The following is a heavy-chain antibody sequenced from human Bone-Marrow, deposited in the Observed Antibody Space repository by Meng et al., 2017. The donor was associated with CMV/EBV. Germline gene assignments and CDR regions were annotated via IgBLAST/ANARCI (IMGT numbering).Heavy chain of an antibody. CDR2: INPSGGST. D-gene: IGHD3-16*01. J-gene: IGHJ3*02. Sequence: ASVKVSCKASGYTFTSYYMHWVRQAPGQGLEWMGIINPSGGSTSYAQKFQGRVTMTRDTSTSTVSRELSSLKSEDRAVYYCAKEWISKMIGVGEEEAFAIWGQGTMVTVSS. CDR1: GYTFTSYY. V-gene: IGHV1-46*01. CDR3: AKEWISKMIGVGEEEAFAI.